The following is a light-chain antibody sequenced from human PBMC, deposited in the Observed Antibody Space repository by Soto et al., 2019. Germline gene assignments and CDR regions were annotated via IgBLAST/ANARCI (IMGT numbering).Light chain of an antibody. CDR1: SSDVGGYNY. J-gene: IGLJ2*01. CDR3: SSYAGSNNFPVV. Sequence: QTALTQPPSAYGSPGQSVTISCTGTSSDVGGYNYVSWYQQHPGKAPKLMIYEVSKRPSGVPDRFSGSKSGNTASLTVSGLQAEDEADYYCSSYAGSNNFPVVFGGGTKLTVL. V-gene: IGLV2-8*01. CDR2: EVS.